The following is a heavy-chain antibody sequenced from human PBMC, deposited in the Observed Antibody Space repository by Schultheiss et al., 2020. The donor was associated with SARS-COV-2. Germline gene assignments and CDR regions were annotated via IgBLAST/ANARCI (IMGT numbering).Heavy chain of an antibody. CDR2: ISGSGGST. V-gene: IGHV3-23*01. Sequence: GESLKISCAASGFTFSSYAMSWVRQAPGKGLEWVSAISGSGGSTYYADSVKGRFTISRDNAENSLYLQMNSLRAEDTAVYYCTRRGSTWYAESYWGQGTLVTVSS. CDR3: TRRGSTWYAESY. CDR1: GFTFSSYA. D-gene: IGHD6-13*01. J-gene: IGHJ4*02.